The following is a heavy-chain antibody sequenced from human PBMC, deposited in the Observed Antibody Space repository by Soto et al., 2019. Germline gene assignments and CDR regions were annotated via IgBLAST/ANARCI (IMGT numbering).Heavy chain of an antibody. CDR2: IIPIFGTA. V-gene: IGHV1-69*13. Sequence: SVKVSCKASGGTFSSYAISWVRQAPGQGLEWMGGIIPIFGTANYAQKFQGRVTITADESTSTAYMELSSLRSEDTAVYYCARVFQEYYGILTGYSDGYYFDYWGQGTLVTVSS. J-gene: IGHJ4*02. D-gene: IGHD3-9*01. CDR1: GGTFSSYA. CDR3: ARVFQEYYGILTGYSDGYYFDY.